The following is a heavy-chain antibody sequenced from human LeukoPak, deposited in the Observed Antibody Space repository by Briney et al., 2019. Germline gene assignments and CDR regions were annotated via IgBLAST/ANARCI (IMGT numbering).Heavy chain of an antibody. V-gene: IGHV3-33*01. D-gene: IGHD2-15*01. CDR2: IWYDGSNK. J-gene: IGHJ6*02. CDR1: GFTFSSYG. CDR3: ARDRSLPSGMDV. Sequence: PGGSLRLSCAASGFTFSSYGMHWVRQAPGKGLEWVAVIWYDGSNKYYADSVKGRFTISRDNSKNTLYLQMNSLRAEDTAVYYCARDRSLPSGMDVWGQGTTVTVSS.